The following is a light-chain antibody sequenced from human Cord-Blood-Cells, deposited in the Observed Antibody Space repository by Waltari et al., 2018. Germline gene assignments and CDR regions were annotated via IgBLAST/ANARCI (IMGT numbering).Light chain of an antibody. J-gene: IGLJ2*01. Sequence: SYELTQPPSVSVSPGQPARITCPGDALPKKYAYWYQQKSGQAPVLVIYEDSKRPSGIPERFSGSSSGTMATLTISGAQVEDEADYYCYSTDSSGRVFGGGTKLTVL. CDR3: YSTDSSGRV. V-gene: IGLV3-10*01. CDR2: EDS. CDR1: ALPKKY.